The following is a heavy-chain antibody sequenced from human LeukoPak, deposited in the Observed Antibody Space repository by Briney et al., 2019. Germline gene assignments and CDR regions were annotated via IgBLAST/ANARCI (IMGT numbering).Heavy chain of an antibody. V-gene: IGHV4-59*01. CDR2: IYYSGST. J-gene: IGHJ4*02. CDR1: GGSISSYY. CDR3: ARARTGWTEDY. Sequence: SETLSLTCTVSGGSISSYYWSWIRQPPGKGLEWIGYIYYSGSTNYNPSLKSRVTISVDTSKNQFSLKLSSVTAADTAVYYCARARTGWTEDYWGQGTLVTVSS. D-gene: IGHD6-19*01.